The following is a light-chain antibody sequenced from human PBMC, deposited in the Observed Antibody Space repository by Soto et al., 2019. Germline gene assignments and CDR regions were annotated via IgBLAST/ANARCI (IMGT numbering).Light chain of an antibody. CDR2: GVT. J-gene: IGLJ2*01. CDR3: SSYTEISTVI. CDR1: SSDIGSYNY. V-gene: IGLV2-14*03. Sequence: QSALTQPASVSGSPGQAITISCTGTSSDIGSYNYVSWYQQHPGKVPKLIIYGVTNRPSGVSNRFSGSKSGNTASLTISGLHAEDEADYYCSSYTEISTVIFGGGTKLTVL.